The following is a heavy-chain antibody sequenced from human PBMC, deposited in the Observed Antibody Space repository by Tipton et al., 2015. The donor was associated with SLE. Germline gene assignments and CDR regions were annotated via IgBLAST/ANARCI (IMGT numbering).Heavy chain of an antibody. CDR2: INHSGST. J-gene: IGHJ4*02. CDR1: GGSFSGYY. CDR3: AGGRGSGWTTSDY. V-gene: IGHV4-34*01. D-gene: IGHD6-19*01. Sequence: TLSLTCAVYGGSFSGYYWSWIRQPPGKGLEWIGEINHSGSTNYNPSLKSRVTISVDTSTSTVYMELSSLRSEDTAVYYCAGGRGSGWTTSDYWGQGTLVTVSS.